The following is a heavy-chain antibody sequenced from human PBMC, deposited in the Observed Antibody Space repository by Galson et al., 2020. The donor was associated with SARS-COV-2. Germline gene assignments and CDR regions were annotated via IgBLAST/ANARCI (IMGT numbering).Heavy chain of an antibody. V-gene: IGHV3-23*03. J-gene: IGHJ4*02. CDR2: IYRGGSI. CDR3: AKDLNSQNYNYFDY. D-gene: IGHD3-10*01. CDR1: GFTFSNYA. Sequence: GASLKISCVASGFTFSNYAMNWVRQAPGKGLEWGSVIYRGGSIYYADSVKGRFTISRDNSKNTLYLQMNSLRAEDTAVYFCAKDLNSQNYNYFDYWGQGTLVTVSS.